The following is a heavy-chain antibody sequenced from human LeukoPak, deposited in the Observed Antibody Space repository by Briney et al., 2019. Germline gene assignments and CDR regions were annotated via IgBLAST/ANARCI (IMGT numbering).Heavy chain of an antibody. CDR3: ARVEILRGAGRDPPYYMDV. CDR2: ISSSGSTI. D-gene: IGHD2-15*01. CDR1: GFTFSSYE. J-gene: IGHJ6*03. V-gene: IGHV3-48*03. Sequence: GGSLRLSCAASGFTFSSYEMNWVRQAPGKGLEWVSYISSSGSTIYYADSVKGRFTISRDNAKNSLYLQMNSLRAEDTAVHYCARVEILRGAGRDPPYYMDVWGKAITVIVSS.